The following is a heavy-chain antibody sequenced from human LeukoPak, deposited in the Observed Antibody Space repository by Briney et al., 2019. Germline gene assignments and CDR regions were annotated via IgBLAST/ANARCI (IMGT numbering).Heavy chain of an antibody. J-gene: IGHJ5*02. CDR1: GGSISSGSYY. Sequence: SQTLSLTCTVSGGSISSGSYYWSWIRQPPGKGLEWIGYIYYSGSTNYNPSLKSRVTISVDTSKNQFSLKLSSVTAADTAVYYCARDMWFGELFHWFDPWGQGTLVTVSS. CDR2: IYYSGST. CDR3: ARDMWFGELFHWFDP. V-gene: IGHV4-61*01. D-gene: IGHD3-10*01.